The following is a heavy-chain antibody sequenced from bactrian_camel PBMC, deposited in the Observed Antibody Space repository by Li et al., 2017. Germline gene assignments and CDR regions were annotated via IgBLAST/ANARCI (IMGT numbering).Heavy chain of an antibody. J-gene: IGHJ4*01. V-gene: IGHV3S40*01. CDR3: SASTSIYRICRTWDY. CDR1: GFTFSSAG. D-gene: IGHD2*01. CDR2: VNAGGGRK. Sequence: VQLVESGGGLVQPGKSLKLSCAASGFTFSSAGMSWVRQAPGKGLEWVSSVNAGGGRKYYTNSVKGRFTISRDNGKNTLFLQMNSLKPEDSAIYYCSASTSIYRICRTWDYWGQGTQVTVS.